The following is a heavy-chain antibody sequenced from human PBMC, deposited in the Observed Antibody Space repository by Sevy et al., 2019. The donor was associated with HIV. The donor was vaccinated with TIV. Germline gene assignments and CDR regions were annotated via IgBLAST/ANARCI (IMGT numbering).Heavy chain of an antibody. CDR3: AKDTRDYYYYGMDV. J-gene: IGHJ6*02. V-gene: IGHV3-30*02. Sequence: GGSLRLSCAATGFTFSNYAMHWVRQAPGKGMEWVAIIWSDGAYQYHGDSVKGRFTISRDNAKNSLYLQMNSLRAEDTAFYYCAKDTRDYYYYGMDVWGQGTTVTVSS. CDR2: IWSDGAYQ. CDR1: GFTFSNYA.